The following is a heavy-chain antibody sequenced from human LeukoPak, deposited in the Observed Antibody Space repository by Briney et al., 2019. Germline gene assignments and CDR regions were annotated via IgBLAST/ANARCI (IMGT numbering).Heavy chain of an antibody. D-gene: IGHD6-13*01. J-gene: IGHJ6*02. V-gene: IGHV4-30-2*01. CDR2: IYHSGST. Sequence: SQTLSLTCAVSGGSISSGGYSWSWIRQPPGKGLEWIGYIYHSGSTYYNPSLKSRVTISADRSKNQFSLKLSSVTAADTAVYYCARGGSAGSYYYYYGMDVWGQGTTVTVSS. CDR3: ARGGSAGSYYYYYGMDV. CDR1: GGSISSGGYS.